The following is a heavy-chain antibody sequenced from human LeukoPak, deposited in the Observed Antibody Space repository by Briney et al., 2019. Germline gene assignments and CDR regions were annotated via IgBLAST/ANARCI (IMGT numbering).Heavy chain of an antibody. CDR2: MKSKTDGGTT. CDR3: TTDRYGGFDY. V-gene: IGHV3-15*01. CDR1: GFTFSNAL. D-gene: IGHD3-9*01. J-gene: IGHJ4*02. Sequence: GGPLRLSCAASGFTFSNALMSWVRQAPGKGLEWVGRMKSKTDGGTTDYAAPVKGRFTISRDDSKKTLYLQMNSLKTEDTAVYYCTTDRYGGFDYWGQGTLVTVSS.